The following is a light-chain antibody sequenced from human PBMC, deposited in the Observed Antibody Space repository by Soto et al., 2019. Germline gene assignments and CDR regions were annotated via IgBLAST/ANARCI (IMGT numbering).Light chain of an antibody. J-gene: IGKJ4*01. CDR3: QQYDTAPLT. CDR2: GAF. Sequence: EVVLTQSPGTLSLSPGERATLSCRASQSVSSNYLAWYQXXXXXAPRLLIFGAFFRATGIPDRFSGSASGTDFTLTISGLEPEDFAVYYCQQYDTAPLTFGGGTRVEI. V-gene: IGKV3-20*01. CDR1: QSVSSNY.